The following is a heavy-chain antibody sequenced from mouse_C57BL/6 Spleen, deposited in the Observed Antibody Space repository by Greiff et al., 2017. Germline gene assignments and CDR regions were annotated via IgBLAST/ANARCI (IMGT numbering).Heavy chain of an antibody. V-gene: IGHV1-59*01. Sequence: VQLQQPGAELVRPGTSVKLSCKASGYTFTSYWMHWVKQRPGQGLEWIGVIDPSDSYTNYNQKFKGKATLTVDTSSSTAYMQLSSLTSEDSAVYYCARSEFITTVVDYAMDYWGQGTSVTVSS. D-gene: IGHD1-1*01. CDR2: IDPSDSYT. CDR3: ARSEFITTVVDYAMDY. J-gene: IGHJ4*01. CDR1: GYTFTSYW.